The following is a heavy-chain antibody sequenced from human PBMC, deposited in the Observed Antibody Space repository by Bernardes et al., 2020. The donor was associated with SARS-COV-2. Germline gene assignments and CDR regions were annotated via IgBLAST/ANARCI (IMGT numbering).Heavy chain of an antibody. CDR1: RFRVSRYY. Sequence: GGSLRLSCSASRFRVSRYYMSWVRQAPGKGLEWISVIYTGGITYYADSVKGRFTISRDNSKNTLYLKMNSLRDEDRAVYYCARDLATLGNGMDVWGQGTTVTVS. V-gene: IGHV3-53*01. CDR2: IYTGGIT. J-gene: IGHJ6*02. CDR3: ARDLATLGNGMDV.